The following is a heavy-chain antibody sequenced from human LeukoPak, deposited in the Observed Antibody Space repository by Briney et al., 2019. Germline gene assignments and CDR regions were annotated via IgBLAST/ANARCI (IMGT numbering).Heavy chain of an antibody. J-gene: IGHJ4*02. CDR2: ISSSGSTI. V-gene: IGHV3-11*01. D-gene: IGHD3-22*01. CDR3: ARDVYYYDSSGYLPDY. CDR1: GFTFSDYY. Sequence: PGGSLRLSCAASGFTFSDYYMSWIRQAPGKGLEWVSYISSSGSTIYYADSVKGRLTISRDNAKNSLYLQMNSLRAEDTAVYYCARDVYYYDSSGYLPDYWGQGTLVTVSS.